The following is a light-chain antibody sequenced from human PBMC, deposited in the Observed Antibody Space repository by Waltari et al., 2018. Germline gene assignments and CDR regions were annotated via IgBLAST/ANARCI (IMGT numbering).Light chain of an antibody. CDR3: SSYAGSNTLL. V-gene: IGLV2-11*01. Sequence: QAALTQPPSVSGSPGQSVTISCTGTSSDIGGYNYVSWYQQHPGKAPKLMIYDVSKRPSGVSDRFSCSKSGNTSSLTSSGVQAKDEADYYCSSYAGSNTLLFGGGTRLTVL. J-gene: IGLJ2*01. CDR1: SSDIGGYNY. CDR2: DVS.